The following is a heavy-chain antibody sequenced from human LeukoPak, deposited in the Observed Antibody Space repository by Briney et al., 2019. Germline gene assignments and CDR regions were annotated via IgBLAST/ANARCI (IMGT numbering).Heavy chain of an antibody. CDR2: IIPILGIA. Sequence: WASVKVSCKASGGTFRSFAISWVRQAPGQGLEWMGRIIPILGIANYAQKFQGRVTITADKSTSTAYMELSSLRSEDTAVYYCARPTPEMIVVVPAAIDYYYGMDVWGQGTTVTVSS. CDR3: ARPTPEMIVVVPAAIDYYYGMDV. V-gene: IGHV1-69*04. CDR1: GGTFRSFA. D-gene: IGHD2-2*01. J-gene: IGHJ6*02.